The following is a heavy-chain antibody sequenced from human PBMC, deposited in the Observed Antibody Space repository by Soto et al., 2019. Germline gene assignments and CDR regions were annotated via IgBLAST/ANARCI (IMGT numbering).Heavy chain of an antibody. CDR3: ARGYHYDFWSGYYTAPSYYYGMDV. J-gene: IGHJ6*02. V-gene: IGHV3-53*01. CDR2: MYGEGIE. Sequence: PGGSLRLSCAASGLTVSGNYMSWVRKAPGKGLEWVSVMYGEGIEWNGGTVTSRFTITKDNSNNTLYLQINSKRAENTAVYYSARGYHYDFWSGYYTAPSYYYGMDVWGQGTTVTVSS. D-gene: IGHD3-3*01. CDR1: GLTVSGNY.